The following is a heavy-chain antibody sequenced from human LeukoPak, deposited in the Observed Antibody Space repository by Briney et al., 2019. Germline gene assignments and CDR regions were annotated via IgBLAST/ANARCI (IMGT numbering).Heavy chain of an antibody. Sequence: PSETLSLTCTVSGGSISSYYWSWIRQPPGKGLEWIGYIYYSGSTNYNPSLKSRVTISVDTSKNQFSLKLSSVTAADTAVCYCARDLTGTTYADYWGQGTLVTVSS. CDR3: ARDLTGTTYADY. CDR2: IYYSGST. J-gene: IGHJ4*02. CDR1: GGSISSYY. D-gene: IGHD1-7*01. V-gene: IGHV4-59*01.